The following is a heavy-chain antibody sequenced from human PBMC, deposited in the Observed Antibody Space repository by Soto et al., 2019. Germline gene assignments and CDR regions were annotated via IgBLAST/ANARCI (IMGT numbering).Heavy chain of an antibody. Sequence: VQLVQSGGGLVKPGGSLRLSCMASGFTFSLYGMIWVRQAPGKGLEWISSISSSSTFIYYADSLKDRFTISRDNAKNSLYLQIDSLRAEDTATYSCLRARATDSRPDFWGQGTLVTVSS. CDR1: GFTFSLYG. J-gene: IGHJ4*02. V-gene: IGHV3-21*01. CDR2: ISSSSTFI. CDR3: LRARATDSRPDF. D-gene: IGHD3-22*01.